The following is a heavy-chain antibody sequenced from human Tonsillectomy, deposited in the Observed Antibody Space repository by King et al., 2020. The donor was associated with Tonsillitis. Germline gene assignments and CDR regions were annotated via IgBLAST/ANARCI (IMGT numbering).Heavy chain of an antibody. D-gene: IGHD3-10*01. CDR2: ISVYNGNT. CDR3: ARHAWFGELFLHFDY. V-gene: IGHV1-18*01. CDR1: GYTFTSYG. J-gene: IGHJ4*02. Sequence: VQLVASGAEVKKPGASVKVFCKTSGYTFTSYGIGGVRQAPGQGLEWMGWISVYNGNTNFAQKFQGRVTMTTDTSTSTAYMELRSLRSDDTAMYYCARHAWFGELFLHFDYWGQGTLVTVSS.